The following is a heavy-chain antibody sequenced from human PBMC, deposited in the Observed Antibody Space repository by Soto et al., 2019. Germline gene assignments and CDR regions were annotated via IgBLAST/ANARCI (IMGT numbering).Heavy chain of an antibody. CDR1: GYIFTKYG. V-gene: IGHV1-18*01. J-gene: IGHJ5*02. Sequence: QVPVVQSGPELKKPGASVKVSCKAQGYIFTKYGIGWVRQAPGHGLEWMGLINVYNGDRKVAKKFQDRVSMTTDTATDTAYMELKSLRSGDTAVYYCARLQLGGDRMLNWFDPWGQGTLVTVSS. CDR3: ARLQLGGDRMLNWFDP. D-gene: IGHD2-21*02. CDR2: INVYNGDR.